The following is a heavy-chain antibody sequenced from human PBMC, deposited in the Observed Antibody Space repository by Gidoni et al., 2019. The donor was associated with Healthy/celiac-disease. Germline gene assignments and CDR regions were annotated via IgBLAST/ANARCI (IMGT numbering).Heavy chain of an antibody. CDR2: VSSSSSYT. V-gene: IGHV3-11*05. J-gene: IGHJ4*02. Sequence: QVQLVESGGGLVKPGGSLRLSSAASGFTFSDYYMSWIRQAPGKGLEWVSYVSSSSSYTNYADSVKGRFTISRDNAKNSLYLQMNSLRAEDAAVYYWARVYSSGWYAFDYWGQGTLVTVSS. CDR3: ARVYSSGWYAFDY. CDR1: GFTFSDYY. D-gene: IGHD6-19*01.